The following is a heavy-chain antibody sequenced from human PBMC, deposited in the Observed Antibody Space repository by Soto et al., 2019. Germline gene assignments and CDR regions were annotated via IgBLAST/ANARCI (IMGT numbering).Heavy chain of an antibody. CDR1: GFTVSSNY. D-gene: IGHD4-17*01. CDR2: IYSGGST. Sequence: GGSLRLSCAASGFTVSSNYMSWVRQAPGKGLEWVSVIYSGGSTYYADSGKGRFTISRDNSKNTLYLQMNSLRAEDTAVYYCARVHSGTVTDFDYWGQGTLVTVSS. J-gene: IGHJ4*02. V-gene: IGHV3-66*01. CDR3: ARVHSGTVTDFDY.